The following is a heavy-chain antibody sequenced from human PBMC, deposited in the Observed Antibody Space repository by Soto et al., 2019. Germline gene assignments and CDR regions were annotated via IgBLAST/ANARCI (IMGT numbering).Heavy chain of an antibody. J-gene: IGHJ3*02. Sequence: GGSLRLSCAASGFTFSSYGMHWVRQAPGKGLEWVALIWYDGSNKYYADSVKGRFTISRDNSKDTLYLQMNSLRAEDTAVYYCALSIAVAGAFDIWGQGTMVTVSS. CDR2: IWYDGSNK. CDR1: GFTFSSYG. D-gene: IGHD6-19*01. CDR3: ALSIAVAGAFDI. V-gene: IGHV3-33*01.